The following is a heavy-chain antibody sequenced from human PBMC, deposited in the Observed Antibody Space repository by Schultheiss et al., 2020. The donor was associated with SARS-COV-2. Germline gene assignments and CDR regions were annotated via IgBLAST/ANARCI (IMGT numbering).Heavy chain of an antibody. Sequence: SETLSLTCAVSGGSISSSNWWSWVRQPPGKGLEWIGEIYHSGSTNYNPSLKSRVTISVDKSKNQFSLKLSSVTAADTAVYYCARAVVVPAARGYYYYMDVWGKGTTVTVSS. D-gene: IGHD2-2*01. CDR1: GGSISSSNW. V-gene: IGHV4-4*02. CDR3: ARAVVVPAARGYYYYMDV. J-gene: IGHJ6*03. CDR2: IYHSGST.